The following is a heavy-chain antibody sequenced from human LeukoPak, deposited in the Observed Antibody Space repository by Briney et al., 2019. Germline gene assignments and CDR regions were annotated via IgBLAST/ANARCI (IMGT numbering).Heavy chain of an antibody. J-gene: IGHJ5*02. CDR3: AKCSTFAYTTGWCNWIDP. V-gene: IGHV3-23*01. CDR2: TVSRGTT. D-gene: IGHD6-19*01. CDR1: GFTFTSDA. Sequence: GGSLRLSCVASGFTFTSDAMNWVRQAPGKGLEWVSSTVSRGTTQYADSVKGRFTVSRDTSKNTLYLQMNSLRADDTAVYYCAKCSTFAYTTGWCNWIDPWGQGTLVTVSS.